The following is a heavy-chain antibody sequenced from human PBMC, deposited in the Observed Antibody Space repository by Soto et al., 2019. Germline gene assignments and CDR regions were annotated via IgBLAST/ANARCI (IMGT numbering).Heavy chain of an antibody. CDR1: GESFSGYS. Sequence: SETLSLTCAVYGESFSGYSWNWIRQPPGKGLEWIGGINYSGNTYYDPSLKSRVTISVDTSKYQFSLMLTSVTAADTAVYYCARHPGYCTGTSCYGYYTMDVWGQGTTVTVSS. D-gene: IGHD2-2*01. J-gene: IGHJ6*02. CDR2: INYSGNT. CDR3: ARHPGYCTGTSCYGYYTMDV. V-gene: IGHV4-34*01.